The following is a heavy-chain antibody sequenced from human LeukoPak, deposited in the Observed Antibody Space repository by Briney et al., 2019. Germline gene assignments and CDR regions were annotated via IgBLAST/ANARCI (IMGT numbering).Heavy chain of an antibody. Sequence: SGGSLRLSCVTSGITFSNYYMHWVRQVPGEGLVWVSHIIQDGSVTSYADSVKGRFPISRDNAKNTVYLQLNNLRAEDTAVYYCATDDYRGLGYWGQGTLVTVSS. CDR3: ATDDYRGLGY. J-gene: IGHJ4*02. D-gene: IGHD3-16*01. CDR1: GITFSNYY. CDR2: IIQDGSVT. V-gene: IGHV3-74*01.